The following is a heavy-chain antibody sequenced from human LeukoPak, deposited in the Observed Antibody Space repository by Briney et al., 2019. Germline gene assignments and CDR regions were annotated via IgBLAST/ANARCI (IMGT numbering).Heavy chain of an antibody. J-gene: IGHJ5*02. V-gene: IGHV3-33*01. CDR3: ARAALDSSSSRSWFDP. CDR1: GFTLSSYG. D-gene: IGHD6-6*01. CDR2: IWYDGSNK. Sequence: PGGSLRLSCAASGFTLSSYGMHWVRQAPGKGLEWVAVIWYDGSNKYYADSVKGRFTISRDNSKNTLYLQMNSLRAEDTAVYYCARAALDSSSSRSWFDPWGQGTLVTVSS.